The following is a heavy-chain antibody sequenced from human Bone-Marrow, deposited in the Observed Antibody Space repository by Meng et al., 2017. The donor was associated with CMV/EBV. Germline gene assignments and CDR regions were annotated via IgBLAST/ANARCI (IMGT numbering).Heavy chain of an antibody. J-gene: IGHJ6*02. D-gene: IGHD2-2*01. CDR3: ARDGAGDIVVVPAAKGYYYYYGMDV. Sequence: ASVKVSCKASGYTFTGYYMHWVRQAPGQGLEWMGWINPNSGGTNYAQKFQGRVTMTRDTSISTAYMELSRLRSDDTAVYYCARDGAGDIVVVPAAKGYYYYYGMDVWGQGTTVTVSS. CDR2: INPNSGGT. V-gene: IGHV1-2*02. CDR1: GYTFTGYY.